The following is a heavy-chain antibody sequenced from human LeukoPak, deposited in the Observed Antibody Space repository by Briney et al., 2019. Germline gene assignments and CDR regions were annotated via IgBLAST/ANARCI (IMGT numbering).Heavy chain of an antibody. CDR1: GGSISSSSYY. CDR2: IYYSGST. Sequence: SETLSLTCTVSGGSISSSSYYWGWIRQPPGKGLEWIGSIYYSGSTYYNPSLKSRVTISVDTSKNQFSLNLNSVTAADTAVYYCARRPDYYDSSGYQGEEYWGQGTLVTVSS. CDR3: ARRPDYYDSSGYQGEEY. D-gene: IGHD3-22*01. J-gene: IGHJ4*02. V-gene: IGHV4-39*07.